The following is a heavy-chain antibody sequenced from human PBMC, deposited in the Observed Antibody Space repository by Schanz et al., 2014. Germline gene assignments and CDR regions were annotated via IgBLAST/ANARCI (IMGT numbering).Heavy chain of an antibody. CDR3: AREGTIIRGLTGGFDP. Sequence: QVQLVQSGAEVKKPGSSVTVSCKASGDTLSSYGISWVRQAPGQGLKWMGRINPNSGGTNFAQKFQGRVTVTRDTSISTAYMELGSLRFDDTAVYYCAREGTIIRGLTGGFDPGGQGTLVTVSS. V-gene: IGHV1-2*06. CDR2: INPNSGGT. D-gene: IGHD3-10*01. J-gene: IGHJ5*02. CDR1: GDTLSSYG.